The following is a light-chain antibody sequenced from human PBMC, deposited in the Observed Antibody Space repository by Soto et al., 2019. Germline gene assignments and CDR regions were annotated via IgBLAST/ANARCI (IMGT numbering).Light chain of an antibody. Sequence: DIQMTQSPSSLSASVGDRVTITCQARQDINNYLNWYRQKEGKAPKLLIYDASNLETGVPSRFSGSGSGTDFTLTISSLQPEDIATYYGQEYDSLPLTFGPGTKVDIK. CDR2: DAS. V-gene: IGKV1-33*01. J-gene: IGKJ3*01. CDR3: QEYDSLPLT. CDR1: QDINNY.